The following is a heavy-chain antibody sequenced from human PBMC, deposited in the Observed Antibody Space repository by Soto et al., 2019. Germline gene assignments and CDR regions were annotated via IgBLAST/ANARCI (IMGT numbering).Heavy chain of an antibody. Sequence: EVQLVESGGGLVKPGGSLRLSCAASGFTFSSYSMNWVRQAPGKGLEWVSSISSSISYIYYADSVKGRFTISRDNAKNSLYLQMNSLRAEETAVYYCARDGSAGYCSGGSCDYYYYYGMDVWGQGTTVTVSS. J-gene: IGHJ6*02. CDR1: GFTFSSYS. D-gene: IGHD2-15*01. CDR2: ISSSISYI. CDR3: ARDGSAGYCSGGSCDYYYYYGMDV. V-gene: IGHV3-21*01.